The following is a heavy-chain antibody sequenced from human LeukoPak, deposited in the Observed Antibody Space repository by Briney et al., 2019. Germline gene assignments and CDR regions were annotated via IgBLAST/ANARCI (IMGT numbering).Heavy chain of an antibody. CDR2: IYYSGST. Sequence: KTSETLSLTCTVSGGSISSSSYYWGWIRQPPGKGLEWIGSIYYSGSTYYKPSLKSRVTISVDTSKNQFSLKLSSVTAADTAVYYCARQPSSWYWIFGYFDYWGQGTLVTVSS. CDR3: ARQPSSWYWIFGYFDY. V-gene: IGHV4-39*01. CDR1: GGSISSSSYY. J-gene: IGHJ4*02. D-gene: IGHD6-13*01.